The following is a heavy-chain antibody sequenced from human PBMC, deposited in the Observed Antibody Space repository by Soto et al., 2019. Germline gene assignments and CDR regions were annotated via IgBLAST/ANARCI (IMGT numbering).Heavy chain of an antibody. CDR2: ISYDGSNK. CDR3: AKSFGPDEWLQTFDY. Sequence: GGSLRLSCAASGFTFSSYGMHWVRQAPGKGLEWVAVISYDGSNKYYADSVKGRFTISRDNSKNTLYLQMNSLRAEDTAVYYCAKSFGPDEWLQTFDYWGQGTLVTVSS. V-gene: IGHV3-30*18. D-gene: IGHD6-19*01. J-gene: IGHJ4*02. CDR1: GFTFSSYG.